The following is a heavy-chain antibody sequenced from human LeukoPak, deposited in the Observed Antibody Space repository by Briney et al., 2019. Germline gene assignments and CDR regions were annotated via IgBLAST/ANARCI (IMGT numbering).Heavy chain of an antibody. J-gene: IGHJ4*02. CDR2: IYYSGST. D-gene: IGHD3-3*01. CDR1: GGSISSSSYY. V-gene: IGHV4-39*07. CDR3: ARGRGYDFWSGYYTRYFDY. Sequence: SETLSLTCTVSGGSISSSSYYWGWIRQPPGKGLEWIGSIYYSGSTYYNPSLKSRVTISVDTSKNQFSLKLSSVTAADTAVYYCARGRGYDFWSGYYTRYFDYWGQGTLVTVSS.